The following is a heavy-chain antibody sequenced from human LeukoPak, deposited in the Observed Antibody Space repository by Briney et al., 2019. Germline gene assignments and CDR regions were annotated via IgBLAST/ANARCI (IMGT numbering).Heavy chain of an antibody. D-gene: IGHD3-10*01. Sequence: GGSLRLSCAASGFTVSSNYMSWVRQAPGKGLEWVSVIYSGGSTYYADSVKGRFTISGDNSKNTLYLQMNSLRAEDTAVYYCARGAVGFGDAFDIWGQGTMVTVSS. CDR3: ARGAVGFGDAFDI. J-gene: IGHJ3*02. CDR1: GFTVSSNY. CDR2: IYSGGST. V-gene: IGHV3-53*01.